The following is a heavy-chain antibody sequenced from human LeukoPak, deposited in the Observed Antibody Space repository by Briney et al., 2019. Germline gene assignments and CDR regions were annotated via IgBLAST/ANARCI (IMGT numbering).Heavy chain of an antibody. V-gene: IGHV4-34*01. J-gene: IGHJ4*02. CDR2: INHSGST. Sequence: SETLSLTCAVYGGSFSGCYWSWIRQPPGKGLEWIGEINHSGSTNYNPSLKSRVTISVDTSKNQFSLKLSSVTAADTAVYYCARGVGAPTFDYWGQGTLVTVSS. CDR1: GGSFSGCY. CDR3: ARGVGAPTFDY. D-gene: IGHD1-26*01.